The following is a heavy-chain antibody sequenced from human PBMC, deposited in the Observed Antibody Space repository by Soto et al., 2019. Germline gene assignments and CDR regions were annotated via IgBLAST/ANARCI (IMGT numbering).Heavy chain of an antibody. Sequence: EVQLVESGGGLVQPGGSLRLSCAASGFTFSSYSMNWVRQAPGKGLEWVSYISSSSSTIYYADSVKGRFTISRDNAKNSLYLQMNSLRAEDTAVYYCARSGRYFDWLFHYWGQGTLVTVSS. CDR3: ARSGRYFDWLFHY. D-gene: IGHD3-9*01. CDR2: ISSSSSTI. J-gene: IGHJ4*02. CDR1: GFTFSSYS. V-gene: IGHV3-48*01.